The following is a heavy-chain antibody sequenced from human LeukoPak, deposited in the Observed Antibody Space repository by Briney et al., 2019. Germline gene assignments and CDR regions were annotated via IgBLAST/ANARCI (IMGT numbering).Heavy chain of an antibody. V-gene: IGHV4-39*07. Sequence: SETLSLTCTVSGGSISSSSYYWGWIRQPPGKGLEWIGSIYYSGSTYYNPSLKSRVTISVDTSRNQFSLKLSSVTAADTAVYYCARGLWFGDENPPYFDYWGQGSLVTVSS. D-gene: IGHD3-10*01. CDR3: ARGLWFGDENPPYFDY. J-gene: IGHJ4*02. CDR1: GGSISSSSYY. CDR2: IYYSGST.